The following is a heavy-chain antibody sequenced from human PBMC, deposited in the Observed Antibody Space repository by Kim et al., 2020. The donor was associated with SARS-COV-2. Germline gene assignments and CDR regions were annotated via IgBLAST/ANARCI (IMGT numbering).Heavy chain of an antibody. CDR2: IYPGDSDT. J-gene: IGHJ3*02. CDR3: AREGGYCSGGSCLKNHAFDI. CDR1: GYSFTSYW. V-gene: IGHV5-51*01. Sequence: GESLKISCKGSGYSFTSYWIGWVRQMPGKGLEWMGIIYPGDSDTRYSPSFQGQVTISADKSISTAYLQWSSLKASDTAMYYCAREGGYCSGGSCLKNHAFDIWGQGTMVTVSS. D-gene: IGHD2-15*01.